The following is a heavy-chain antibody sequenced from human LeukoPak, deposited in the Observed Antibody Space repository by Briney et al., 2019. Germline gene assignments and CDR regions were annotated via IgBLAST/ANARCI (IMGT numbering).Heavy chain of an antibody. Sequence: GSSVKVSCKASGGTFSSYAISWVRQAPGQGLEWMGGIIPIFGTANYAQKFQGRVTITADKSTSTAYMELSSLRSEDTAVYYRARGNGWNDTGSLLHFDYWGQGTLVTVSS. CDR2: IIPIFGTA. V-gene: IGHV1-69*06. D-gene: IGHD1-1*01. CDR3: ARGNGWNDTGSLLHFDY. CDR1: GGTFSSYA. J-gene: IGHJ4*02.